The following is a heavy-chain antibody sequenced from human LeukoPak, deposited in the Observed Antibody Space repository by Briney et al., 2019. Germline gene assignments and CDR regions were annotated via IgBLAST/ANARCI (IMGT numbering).Heavy chain of an antibody. CDR1: GFTFSSYS. CDR2: ISSSSSYI. CDR3: AKEGNLNDAFDI. D-gene: IGHD1-14*01. Sequence: GGSLRLSCAASGFTFSSYSMNWVRQAPGKGLEWVSSISSSSSYIYYADSVKGRFTISRDNSKNTLYLQMNSLRAEDTAVYYCAKEGNLNDAFDIWGQGTMVTVSS. J-gene: IGHJ3*02. V-gene: IGHV3-21*01.